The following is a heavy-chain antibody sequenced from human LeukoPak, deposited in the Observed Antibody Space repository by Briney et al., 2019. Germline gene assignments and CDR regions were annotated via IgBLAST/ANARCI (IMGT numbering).Heavy chain of an antibody. CDR3: ARVAERYGAYDEDYYYFDV. V-gene: IGHV1-18*01. D-gene: IGHD4-17*01. CDR2: ISPYTGNT. Sequence: ASVKVSCKASGYRFITSGITWVRQAPGQGLEWMGWISPYTGNTNFAQNVQGRVSLTTYTSTTTAYMELKTLRSADTAVYYCARVAERYGAYDEDYYYFDVWGKGTTVTVSS. J-gene: IGHJ6*03. CDR1: GYRFITSG.